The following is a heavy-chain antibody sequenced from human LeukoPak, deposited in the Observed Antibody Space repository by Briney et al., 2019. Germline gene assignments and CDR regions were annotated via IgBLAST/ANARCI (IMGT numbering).Heavy chain of an antibody. CDR2: IYYSGST. Sequence: SETLSLTCTVSGGSISGYYWSWIRQPPGKGLEWIGYIYYSGSTNYNPSLKSRVTISVNTSKNQFSLKLSSVTAADTAVYYCARVIAAAGTEWFDPWGQGTLVTVSS. D-gene: IGHD6-13*01. J-gene: IGHJ5*02. CDR1: GGSISGYY. CDR3: ARVIAAAGTEWFDP. V-gene: IGHV4-59*01.